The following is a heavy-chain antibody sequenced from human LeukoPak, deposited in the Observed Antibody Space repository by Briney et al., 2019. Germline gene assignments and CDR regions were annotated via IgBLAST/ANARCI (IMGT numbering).Heavy chain of an antibody. V-gene: IGHV3-21*01. D-gene: IGHD6-13*01. CDR3: ARDGGSWYPALGY. CDR2: ISSSSSYI. J-gene: IGHJ4*02. CDR1: GFTFSSYS. Sequence: GGSLRLSCAASGFTFSSYSMNWVRQAPGKGLEWVSSISSSSSYIYYADSVKGRFTISRDNAKNSLYLQMNSLRAEYTAVYYCARDGGSWYPALGYWGQGTLVTVSS.